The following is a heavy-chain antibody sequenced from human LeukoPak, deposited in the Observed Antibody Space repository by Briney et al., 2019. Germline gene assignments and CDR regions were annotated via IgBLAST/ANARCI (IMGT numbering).Heavy chain of an antibody. CDR1: GYTFTSYD. V-gene: IGHV1-8*01. CDR3: ARDMEGATEFDY. D-gene: IGHD1-26*01. J-gene: IGHJ4*02. CDR2: MNPNSGNT. Sequence: ASVKVSCKASGYTFTSYDINWVRQATGQGLEWMGWMNPNSGNTGYAQKFQGRVTMTRNTSISTAYMELSSLRSEDTAVYYCARDMEGATEFDYWGQGTLVTVSS.